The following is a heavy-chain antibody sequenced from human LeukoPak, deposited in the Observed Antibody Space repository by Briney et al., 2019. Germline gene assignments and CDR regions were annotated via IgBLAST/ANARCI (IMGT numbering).Heavy chain of an antibody. CDR3: AKGGGSIFFDY. CDR1: GFTFSNSA. Sequence: GGSLRLSCVASGFTFSNSAMSWVRQAPGKGLEWVSAISGSGGATYYADSMKGRFTISRDNSKNTLYLQMNSLRAEDTAVYYCAKGGGSIFFDYWGQGTLVTVSS. D-gene: IGHD1-26*01. J-gene: IGHJ4*02. CDR2: ISGSGGAT. V-gene: IGHV3-23*01.